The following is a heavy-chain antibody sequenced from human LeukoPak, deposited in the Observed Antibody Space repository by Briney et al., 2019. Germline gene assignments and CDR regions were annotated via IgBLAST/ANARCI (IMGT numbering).Heavy chain of an antibody. D-gene: IGHD2-2*03. V-gene: IGHV3-23*01. J-gene: IGHJ4*02. CDR2: ISGSGGST. CDR3: AKDNGYCTSTSCFLEY. CDR1: GFTFNSYA. Sequence: GGSLRLSCVASGFTFNSYAMSWVRQAPGKGLEWVSAISGSGGSTYYADYVKGRFTISRDNSKSTLYLQMNSLGAEETALYYCAKDNGYCTSTSCFLEYWGQGTLVTVSS.